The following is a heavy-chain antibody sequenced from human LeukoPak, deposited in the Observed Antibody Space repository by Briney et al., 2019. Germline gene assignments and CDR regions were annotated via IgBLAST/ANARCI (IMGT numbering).Heavy chain of an antibody. V-gene: IGHV3-23*01. J-gene: IGHJ4*02. CDR1: GFTFSSYA. CDR3: SKPSGVSTLGYCGGDCYAPGGFDY. CDR2: ISGSGGST. Sequence: GGSLRLSCAASGFTFSSYAMRWVRQAPGKGLEWVSAISGSGGSTYYADSVKGRFTISRDNSKNTLYLQMNSLRAEDTAVYYYSKPSGVSTLGYCGGDCYAPGGFDYWGQGTLVTVSS. D-gene: IGHD2-21*02.